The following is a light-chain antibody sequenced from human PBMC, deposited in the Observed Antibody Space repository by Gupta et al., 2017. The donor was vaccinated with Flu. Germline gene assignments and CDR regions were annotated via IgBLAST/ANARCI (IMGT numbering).Light chain of an antibody. CDR3: QQEHSYPWT. J-gene: IGKJ1*01. CDR2: KSS. Sequence: DIQMTQSPSTLSASVGDRVSITCRASQSISSWLAWYQQKPGKAPKLLIYKSSRVESGVPSRFSGSGSGTEFTLTIISRQPDDLATYYCQQEHSYPWTFGQGTKVDIK. CDR1: QSISSW. V-gene: IGKV1-5*03.